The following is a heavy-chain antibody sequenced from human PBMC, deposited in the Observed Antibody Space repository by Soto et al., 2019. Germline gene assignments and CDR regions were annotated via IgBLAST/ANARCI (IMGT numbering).Heavy chain of an antibody. J-gene: IGHJ5*02. Sequence: ASVKGSWKSSGYSFTNNDVSWVRQATGQGLECMGWMNPGSGDTGYAQKFQGRVTMTRDISTATAYMELSSLRSDDTATYYCARMATFGSLNWFDPWGQGTLVTVSS. CDR3: ARMATFGSLNWFDP. CDR2: MNPGSGDT. CDR1: GYSFTNND. D-gene: IGHD3-16*01. V-gene: IGHV1-8*01.